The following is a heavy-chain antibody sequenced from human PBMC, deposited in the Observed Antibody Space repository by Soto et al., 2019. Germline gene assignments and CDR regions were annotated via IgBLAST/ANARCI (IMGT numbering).Heavy chain of an antibody. D-gene: IGHD2-15*01. CDR1: GVTFSSYG. CDR3: ARDGYCSGGSCYSVPVFDY. J-gene: IGHJ4*02. V-gene: IGHV3-33*01. Sequence: HPGGSLRLSCAASGVTFSSYGMHWVRQAPGKGLEWVAVIWYDGSNKYYADSVKGRFTISRDNSKNTLYLQMNSLRAEDTAVYYCARDGYCSGGSCYSVPVFDYWGQGT. CDR2: IWYDGSNK.